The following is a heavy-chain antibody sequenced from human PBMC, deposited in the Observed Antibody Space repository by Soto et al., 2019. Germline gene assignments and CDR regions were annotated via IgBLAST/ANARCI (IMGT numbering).Heavy chain of an antibody. D-gene: IGHD2-2*01. Sequence: GGSLRLSCAASGFTFSSYAMSWVRQAPGKGLEWVSAISGSGGSTYYADSVKGRFTISRDNSKNTLYLQMNSLRAEDTAVYYCAKDNKYCSSTSCPDVWGQGTTVTVAS. V-gene: IGHV3-23*01. CDR1: GFTFSSYA. J-gene: IGHJ6*02. CDR2: ISGSGGST. CDR3: AKDNKYCSSTSCPDV.